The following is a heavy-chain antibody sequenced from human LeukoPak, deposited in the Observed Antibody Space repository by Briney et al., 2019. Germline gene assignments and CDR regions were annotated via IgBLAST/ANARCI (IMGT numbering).Heavy chain of an antibody. CDR1: GGTFSSYA. CDR2: IIPIFGTA. CDR3: ARSGIAARSLDY. V-gene: IGHV1-69*05. Sequence: ASVKVSCKASGGTFSSYAISWVRQAPGQGLEWMGGIIPIFGTANYAQKFQGRVTITTDESTSTAYMELSSLRSEETAVYYCARSGIAARSLDYWGQGTLVTVSS. J-gene: IGHJ4*02. D-gene: IGHD6-6*01.